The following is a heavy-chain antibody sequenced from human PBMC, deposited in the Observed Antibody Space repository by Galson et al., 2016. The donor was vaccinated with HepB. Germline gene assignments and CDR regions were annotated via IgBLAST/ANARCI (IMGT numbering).Heavy chain of an antibody. CDR3: ATDSPLANFHY. CDR2: LDPEDGKP. CDR1: GYTFTDYF. V-gene: IGHV1-69-2*01. J-gene: IGHJ4*02. Sequence: VKVSCKVSGYTFTDYFIHWVQQAPGKGLEWMGLLDPEDGKPIYAEKFQGRVTITADTSTDTAYMELSGLTSGDTAVYYCATDSPLANFHYWGQGTLVTVSS.